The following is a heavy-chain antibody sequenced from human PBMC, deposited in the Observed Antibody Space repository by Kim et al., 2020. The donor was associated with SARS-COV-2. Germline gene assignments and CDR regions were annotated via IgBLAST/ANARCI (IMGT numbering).Heavy chain of an antibody. CDR3: ARDRWFGELYWFDP. V-gene: IGHV3-11*05. Sequence: ADSVKGRVTLSRDNAKNSLYLQMDSLRAEDTAVYYCARDRWFGELYWFDPWGQGTLVTVSS. J-gene: IGHJ5*02. D-gene: IGHD3-10*01.